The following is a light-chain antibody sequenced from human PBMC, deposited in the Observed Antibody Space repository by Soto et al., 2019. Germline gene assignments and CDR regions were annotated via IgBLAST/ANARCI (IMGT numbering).Light chain of an antibody. J-gene: IGLJ2*01. CDR1: SSNIGSHT. V-gene: IGLV1-44*01. CDR3: AAWDDSLNGVF. CDR2: SNT. Sequence: QSVLTQPPSASGTPGQTIAISCSGGSSNIGSHTVNWYQQLPGTAPRLLIYSNTQRPSGVPDRCSGSKSGTSASLAISGLQSEYEGDYYCAAWDDSLNGVFFGGGTKLTLL.